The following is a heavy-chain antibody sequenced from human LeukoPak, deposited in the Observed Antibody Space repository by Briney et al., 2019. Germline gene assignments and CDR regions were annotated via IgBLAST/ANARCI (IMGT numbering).Heavy chain of an antibody. D-gene: IGHD2-21*01. V-gene: IGHV1-69*13. Sequence: SVKVSCKASGGTFSSHAISWVRQAPGQGLEWMGGIIPIFGTANYAQKFQGRVTITADESTSTAYMELSSLRSEDTAVYYCARVDTYCGGDCYDPTDFDYWGQGTLVTVSS. CDR2: IIPIFGTA. J-gene: IGHJ4*02. CDR3: ARVDTYCGGDCYDPTDFDY. CDR1: GGTFSSHA.